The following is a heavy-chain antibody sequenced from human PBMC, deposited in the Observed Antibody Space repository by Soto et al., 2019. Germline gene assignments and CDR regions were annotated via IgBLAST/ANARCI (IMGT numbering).Heavy chain of an antibody. D-gene: IGHD3-3*01. V-gene: IGHV3-66*01. Sequence: GGSLRLSCAASGFTFSSNYMSWVRQAPGKGLEWVSVIYSGGSTYYADSVKGRFTISRDNSKNTLYLQMNSLRAEDTAVYYCARGLRDDFWSDYYYYMDVWGKGTTVTVSS. CDR2: IYSGGST. CDR1: GFTFSSNY. CDR3: ARGLRDDFWSDYYYYMDV. J-gene: IGHJ6*03.